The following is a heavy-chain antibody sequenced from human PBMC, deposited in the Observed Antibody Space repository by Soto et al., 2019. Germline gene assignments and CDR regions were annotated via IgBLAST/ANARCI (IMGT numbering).Heavy chain of an antibody. CDR2: ICNSVTT. CDR3: ARHDPGGFDY. CDR1: GGSISSYC. V-gene: IGHV4-59*08. D-gene: IGHD3-10*01. Sequence: QVQLQESGPGLVKPSETLTLTCIVSGGSISSYCCSWIRQPPGKGLEWIGYICNSVTTNYNPSLKGRVTISGDTSKNQFSLKLSSVTAADTAVYYCARHDPGGFDYWGQGTLVTVSS. J-gene: IGHJ4*02.